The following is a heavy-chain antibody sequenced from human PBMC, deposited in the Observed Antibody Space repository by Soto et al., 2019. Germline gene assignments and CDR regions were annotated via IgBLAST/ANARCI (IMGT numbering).Heavy chain of an antibody. Sequence: GGSLRLSCAASGFTFSSYGMHWVRQAPGKGLEWVAVIWYDGSNKYYADSVKGRFTISRDNSKNTLYLQMNSLRAEDTAVYYCARDAIDYGSGSYYTLYYYGMDVWGQGTTVTVSS. J-gene: IGHJ6*02. CDR1: GFTFSSYG. CDR2: IWYDGSNK. V-gene: IGHV3-33*01. CDR3: ARDAIDYGSGSYYTLYYYGMDV. D-gene: IGHD3-10*01.